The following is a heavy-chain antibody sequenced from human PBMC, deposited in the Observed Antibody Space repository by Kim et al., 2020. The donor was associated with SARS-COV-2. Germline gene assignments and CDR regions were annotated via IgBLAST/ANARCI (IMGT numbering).Heavy chain of an antibody. D-gene: IGHD2-2*01. V-gene: IGHV1-3*01. CDR1: GYTFTSYA. CDR3: ARGDIVVVPAAMPNYGMDV. J-gene: IGHJ6*02. CDR2: INAGNGNT. Sequence: ASVKVSCKASGYTFTSYAMHWVRQAPGQRLEWMGWINAGNGNTKYSQKFQGRVTITRDTSASTAYMELSSLRSEDTAVYYCARGDIVVVPAAMPNYGMDVWGQGTTVTVSS.